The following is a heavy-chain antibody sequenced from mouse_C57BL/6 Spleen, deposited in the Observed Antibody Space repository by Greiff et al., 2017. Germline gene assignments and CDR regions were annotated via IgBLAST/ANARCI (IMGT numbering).Heavy chain of an antibody. V-gene: IGHV1-61*01. CDR3: ARGYGSRDY. CDR1: GYTFTSYW. J-gene: IGHJ2*01. Sequence: QVQLQQPGAELVRPGSSVKLSCKASGYTFTSYWMDWVKQRPGQGLEWIGNIYPSDSETHYNQKFKDKATLTVDKSSSTAYMQLSSLTSEDSAVXYCARGYGSRDYWGQGTTLTVSS. CDR2: IYPSDSET. D-gene: IGHD1-1*01.